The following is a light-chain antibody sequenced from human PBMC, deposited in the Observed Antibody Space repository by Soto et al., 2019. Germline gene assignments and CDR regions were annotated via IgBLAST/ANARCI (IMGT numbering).Light chain of an antibody. CDR2: DVS. CDR3: CSYAGSFTFL. Sequence: QSALTQPRSVSGSPGQSVTISCTGTSSDVGDYNYVSWYQQHPGKAPKLMIFDVSDRPSGVPDRFSGSKYGNTASLTISGLQAEDEADYFCCSYAGSFTFLFGSGTKLTVL. V-gene: IGLV2-11*01. CDR1: SSDVGDYNY. J-gene: IGLJ1*01.